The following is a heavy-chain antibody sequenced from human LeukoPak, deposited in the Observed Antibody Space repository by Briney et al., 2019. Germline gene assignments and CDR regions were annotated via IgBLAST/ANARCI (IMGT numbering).Heavy chain of an antibody. V-gene: IGHV3-43*02. CDR3: AKVKVWYSSSWYKDYGMDV. Sequence: GGSLRLSCAASGFTFNDYYMSWIRQAPGKGLEWVSLISGDGGSTYYADSVKGRFTISRDNSKNSLYLQMNSLRTEDTALYYCAKVKVWYSSSWYKDYGMDVWGQGTTVTVSS. D-gene: IGHD6-13*01. CDR1: GFTFNDYY. CDR2: ISGDGGST. J-gene: IGHJ6*02.